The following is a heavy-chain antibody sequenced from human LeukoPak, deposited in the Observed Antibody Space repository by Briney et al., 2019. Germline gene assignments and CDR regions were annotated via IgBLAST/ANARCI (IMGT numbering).Heavy chain of an antibody. CDR2: IYYSGST. J-gene: IGHJ5*02. CDR1: GGSISGYY. V-gene: IGHV4-59*12. CDR3: ASCIAVAGRGDHNWFDP. Sequence: SETLSLTCTVSGGSISGYYWSWIRQPPGKGLEWIGSIYYSGSTYYNPSLKSRVTISVDTSKNQFSLKLSSVTAADTAVYYCASCIAVAGRGDHNWFDPWGQGTLVTVSS. D-gene: IGHD6-19*01.